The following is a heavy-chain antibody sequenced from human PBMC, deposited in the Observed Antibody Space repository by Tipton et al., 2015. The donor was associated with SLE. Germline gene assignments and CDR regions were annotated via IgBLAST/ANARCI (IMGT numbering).Heavy chain of an antibody. D-gene: IGHD3-10*01. CDR1: GFTFSSYG. V-gene: IGHV3-33*01. J-gene: IGHJ4*02. CDR3: AREFDEFYFDY. CDR2: IWYDGSNI. Sequence: SLRLSCAASGFTFSSYGIHWVRQAPGKGLEWVAAIWYDGSNIHYADSVKGRFTISRDNSKNTLYLQMNSLRAEDTAVYYCAREFDEFYFDYWGQGTLVTVSS.